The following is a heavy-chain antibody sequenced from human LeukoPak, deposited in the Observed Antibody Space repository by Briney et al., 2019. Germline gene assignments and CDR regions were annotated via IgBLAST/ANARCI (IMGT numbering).Heavy chain of an antibody. D-gene: IGHD2-15*01. CDR1: GGSISSSSYY. CDR2: IYYSGST. V-gene: IGHV4-39*01. J-gene: IGHJ5*02. Sequence: SETLSLTCTVSGGSISSSSYYWGWIRQPPGKGLEWIGRIYYSGSTYYNPSLKSRVTISVDTSKNQFSLKLSSVTAADTAVYYCARLGYCSGGSCYNSNWFDPWGQGTLVTVSS. CDR3: ARLGYCSGGSCYNSNWFDP.